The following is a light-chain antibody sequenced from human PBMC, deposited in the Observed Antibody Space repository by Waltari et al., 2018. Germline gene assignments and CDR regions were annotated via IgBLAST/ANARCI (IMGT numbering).Light chain of an antibody. Sequence: DIVLTPSPAILSLSPGERASLSCRASQSVTKYLAWYQHKPGQAPRLLIYDTSNKATGIPARFSGIGFETDFTLTISSLEPEDFAVYYCQQRRDWPLTFGGGTKVEIK. V-gene: IGKV3-11*01. CDR3: QQRRDWPLT. CDR2: DTS. CDR1: QSVTKY. J-gene: IGKJ4*01.